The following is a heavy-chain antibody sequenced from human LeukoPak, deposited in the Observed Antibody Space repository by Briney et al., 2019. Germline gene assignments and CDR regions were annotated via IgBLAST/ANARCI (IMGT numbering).Heavy chain of an antibody. CDR3: AKPMATIKSFDY. Sequence: PGGSLRLSCAASGFTFISYAMSWVRQAPGKGLEWVSAISSSGGSTYYADSVKGRFTISIDNSKNTLYLQMNSLRAEDTAVYFGAKPMATIKSFDYWGQGTLVTVSS. CDR2: ISSSGGST. CDR1: GFTFISYA. J-gene: IGHJ4*02. D-gene: IGHD5-24*01. V-gene: IGHV3-23*01.